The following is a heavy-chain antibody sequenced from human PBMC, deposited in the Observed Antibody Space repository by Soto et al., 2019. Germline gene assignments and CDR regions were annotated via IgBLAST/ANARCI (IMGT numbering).Heavy chain of an antibody. D-gene: IGHD1-26*01. CDR1: GFTVNSNY. CDR2: IYSDGST. V-gene: IGHV3-66*04. CDR3: ARLVGATYFDY. Sequence: GGSLRLSCAASGFTVNSNYMSWVRQAPGKGLEWVSVIYSDGSTYYADSVKGRFIISRDNSNNTLYLQMNSLRAEDTAVYYCARLVGATYFDYWGQGTLVTVSS. J-gene: IGHJ4*02.